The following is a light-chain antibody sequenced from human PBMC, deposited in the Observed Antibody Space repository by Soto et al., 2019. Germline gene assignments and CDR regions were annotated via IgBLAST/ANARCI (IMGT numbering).Light chain of an antibody. CDR3: LQDYNYPRT. CDR1: QRLXND. V-gene: IGKV1-6*01. CDR2: DSS. Sequence: AFQMTQSPSSLSAPVGDRVTITCRPSQRLXNDLVWYQPEPGQAPKLLXDDSSSLQRGVPSRLSGSGSGTDFTLTISSLHPEDFATYYCLQDYNYPRTFGQGTKVDIK. J-gene: IGKJ1*01.